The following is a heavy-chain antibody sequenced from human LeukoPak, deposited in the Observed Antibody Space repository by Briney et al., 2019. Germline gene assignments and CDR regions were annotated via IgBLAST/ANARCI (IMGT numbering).Heavy chain of an antibody. J-gene: IGHJ4*02. V-gene: IGHV3-7*01. CDR3: ATYRSCANGVCYRFDQ. CDR2: IKDDGSEK. Sequence: GGSLRLSCAASGFTFSSYAMSWVRQAPEKGLEWVANIKDDGSEKYYVDSVKGRFTVSRDNAKNSLYLQMNSLRAEDTAVYYCATYRSCANGVCYRFDQWGQGTLVTVSS. D-gene: IGHD2-8*01. CDR1: GFTFSSYA.